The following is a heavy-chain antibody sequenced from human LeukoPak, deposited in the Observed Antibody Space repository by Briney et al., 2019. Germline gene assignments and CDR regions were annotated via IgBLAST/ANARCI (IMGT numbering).Heavy chain of an antibody. V-gene: IGHV4-61*08. CDR2: IYYSGST. J-gene: IGHJ4*02. D-gene: IGHD3-3*01. CDR1: GGSISSGGYY. CDR3: ARGQNSDYYDFWSGTSGRVFDY. Sequence: PSQTLSLTCTVSGGSISSGGYYWSWIRQPPGKGLEWIGYIYYSGSTNYNPSLKSRVTISVDTSKNQFSLKLSSVTAADTAVYYCARGQNSDYYDFWSGTSGRVFDYWGQGTLVTVSS.